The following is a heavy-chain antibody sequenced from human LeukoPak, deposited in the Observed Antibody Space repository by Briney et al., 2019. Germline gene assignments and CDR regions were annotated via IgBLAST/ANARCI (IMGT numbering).Heavy chain of an antibody. D-gene: IGHD4-17*01. V-gene: IGHV4-39*07. CDR3: ARSRGGYGDYGSWFDP. CDR2: IYYSGST. Sequence: PSETLSLTCTVSGGSISSGSYYWGWIRQPPGKGLEWIGSIYYSGSTYYNPSLKSRVTISVDTSKNQFSLKLSSVTAADTAVYYCARSRGGYGDYGSWFDPWGQGILVSVSS. CDR1: GGSISSGSYY. J-gene: IGHJ5*02.